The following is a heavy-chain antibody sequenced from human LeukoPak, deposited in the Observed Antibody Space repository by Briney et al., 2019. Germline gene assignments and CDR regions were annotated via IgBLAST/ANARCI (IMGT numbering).Heavy chain of an antibody. Sequence: ASVKVSCKASGYTFTDYYMHWVRQAPGQELEWMGWINPNSGGTNYAQKFQGRVTMTRDTSISTAYLELSRLRSDDTAVYYCARGAVVIPHDAFDIWGQGTMVTVSS. J-gene: IGHJ3*02. CDR3: ARGAVVIPHDAFDI. D-gene: IGHD3-22*01. CDR1: GYTFTDYY. V-gene: IGHV1-2*02. CDR2: INPNSGGT.